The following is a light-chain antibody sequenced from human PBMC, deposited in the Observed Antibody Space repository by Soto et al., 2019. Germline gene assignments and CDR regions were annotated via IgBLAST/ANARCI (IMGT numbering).Light chain of an antibody. CDR2: DAS. V-gene: IGKV3-11*01. J-gene: IGKJ4*01. CDR1: QSVSRY. Sequence: EIVLTQSPATLSLSPGERATLSCRASQSVSRYLACYQQKPGQAPRLLIYDASSRATGIPARFSGSGSGTDFPLTISSLEPEDFAVYYCQQRSNWPPELTFGGGTKVEIK. CDR3: QQRSNWPPELT.